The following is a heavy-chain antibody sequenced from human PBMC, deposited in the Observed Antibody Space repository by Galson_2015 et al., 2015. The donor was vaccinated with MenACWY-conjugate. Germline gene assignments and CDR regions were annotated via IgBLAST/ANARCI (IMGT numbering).Heavy chain of an antibody. J-gene: IGHJ6*03. CDR1: GFTVSANC. V-gene: IGHV3-53*01. D-gene: IGHD5-18*01. CDR3: ATTYSSPGYYYYMDV. CDR2: LCSGTTT. Sequence: SLRLSCAASGFTVSANCMSWVRQAPGKGLEWVSILCSGTTTYYADSVKGRFTISGDNSKNTVYLQMNSLRAEDTAMYYCATTYSSPGYYYYMDVWGRGTAVTVSS.